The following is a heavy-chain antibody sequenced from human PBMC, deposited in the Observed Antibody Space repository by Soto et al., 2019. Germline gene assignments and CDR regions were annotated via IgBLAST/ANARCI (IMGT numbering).Heavy chain of an antibody. CDR2: ISYSGNT. CDR3: ARDRTNLLLAFDI. V-gene: IGHV4-61*01. D-gene: IGHD2-8*02. Sequence: ETLSLTCTVSGGSVSSASYYCNCIRQPPGKGLEWIAYISYSGNTNYNPSLKSRVTISVDTSKNQCSLRLSSVTAADTAVYYCARDRTNLLLAFDIWGQGTMVT. J-gene: IGHJ3*02. CDR1: GGSVSSASYY.